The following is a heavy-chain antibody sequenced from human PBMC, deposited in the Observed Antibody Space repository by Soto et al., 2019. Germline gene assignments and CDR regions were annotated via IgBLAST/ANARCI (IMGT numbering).Heavy chain of an antibody. CDR1: GYTFSNYL. CDR2: INAGNGHT. CDR3: ASPSYGSGSYY. D-gene: IGHD3-10*01. Sequence: QVQLVQSGAEVKKPGASVKVSCKASGYTFSNYLLHWVRQAPGQGLAWMGWINAGNGHTKYSQKFQGRVTFTRDTSATTAYIELSSLRSEDTTVYYCASPSYGSGSYYWGQGTVVTVSS. J-gene: IGHJ4*02. V-gene: IGHV1-3*01.